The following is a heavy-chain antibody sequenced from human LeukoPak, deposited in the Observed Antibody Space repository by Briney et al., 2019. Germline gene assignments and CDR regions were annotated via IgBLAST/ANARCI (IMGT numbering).Heavy chain of an antibody. CDR3: ARGLGPRPHYYGSGSYYSERYYYYGMDV. Sequence: PSETLSLTCTVSGGSISSYYWSWIRQPPGKGLEWIGYIYYSGSTNYNPSLKSRVTISVDTSKNQFSLKLSSVTAADTAVYYCARGLGPRPHYYGSGSYYSERYYYYGMDVWGQGTTVTVSS. CDR1: GGSISSYY. D-gene: IGHD3-10*01. V-gene: IGHV4-59*12. CDR2: IYYSGST. J-gene: IGHJ6*02.